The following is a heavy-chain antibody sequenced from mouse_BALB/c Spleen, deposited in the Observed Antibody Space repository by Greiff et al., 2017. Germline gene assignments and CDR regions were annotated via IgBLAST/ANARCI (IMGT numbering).Heavy chain of an antibody. CDR3: ARYRYDYFDC. CDR2: ISYSGST. V-gene: IGHV3-8*02. D-gene: IGHD2-14*01. CDR1: GDSITSGY. Sequence: EVMLVESGPSLVKPSQILSLTCSVTGDSITSGYWNWIRKFPGNKLEYMGYISYSGSTYYNPPLKSRISITRDTTKNQYYLQLNSVTTEDTATYYCARYRYDYFDCWGQGTTLTVSS. J-gene: IGHJ2*01.